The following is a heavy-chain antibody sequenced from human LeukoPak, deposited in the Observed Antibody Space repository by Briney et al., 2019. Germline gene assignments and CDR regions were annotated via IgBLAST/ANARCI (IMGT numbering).Heavy chain of an antibody. J-gene: IGHJ4*02. CDR1: GFTVSTNY. V-gene: IGHV3-43*01. D-gene: IGHD3-10*01. CDR3: AKDMWRFGELDYDY. CDR2: INWHGGAT. Sequence: PGGSLRLSCAASGFTVSTNYMTWVRQAPGKGLEWVPGINWHGGATCYADSVKGRFTISRDNSKNSLYLQMNSLRTEDTALYYCAKDMWRFGELDYDYWGQGTLVTVSS.